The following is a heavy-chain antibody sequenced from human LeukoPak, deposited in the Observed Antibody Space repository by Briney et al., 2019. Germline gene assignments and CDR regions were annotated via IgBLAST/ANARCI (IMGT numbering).Heavy chain of an antibody. CDR1: GGSIRSSNW. CDR2: IYHSETT. CDR3: ARHPHAGSGSCDY. V-gene: IGHV4-4*02. Sequence: SETLSLTCAVSGGSIRSSNWWSWVRQPPGRGLEWIGEIYHSETTNYNPSLKSRVTISVDTSKNQFSLKLSSVTAADTAVYYCARHPHAGSGSCDYWGQGTLVTVSS. D-gene: IGHD3-10*01. J-gene: IGHJ4*02.